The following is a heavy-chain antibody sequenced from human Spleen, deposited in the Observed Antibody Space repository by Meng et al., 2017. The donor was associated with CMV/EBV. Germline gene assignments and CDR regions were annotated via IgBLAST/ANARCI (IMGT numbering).Heavy chain of an antibody. CDR2: INTNTGKP. J-gene: IGHJ4*02. CDR1: GYTFTTYG. CDR3: ARDSEAADY. D-gene: IGHD6-25*01. V-gene: IGHV7-4-1*02. Sequence: QVQMVQSGAGVKKPGASVRISCKASGYTFTTYGMNWVRQAPGQGLEWMGWINTNTGKPTYAQGLTGRFVFSLDTSVSTAYLQISSLKAEDTAVYYCARDSEAADYWGQGTLVTVSS.